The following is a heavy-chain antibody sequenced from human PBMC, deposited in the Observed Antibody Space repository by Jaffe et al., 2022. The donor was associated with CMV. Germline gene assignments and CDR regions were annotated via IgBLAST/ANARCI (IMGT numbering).Heavy chain of an antibody. CDR1: GFTFSSYE. CDR2: ISSSGSTI. J-gene: IGHJ3*02. D-gene: IGHD5-12*01. V-gene: IGHV3-48*03. CDR3: ASRDGYNADAFDI. Sequence: EVQLVESGGGLVQPGGSLRLSCAASGFTFSSYEMNWVRQAPGKGLEWVSYISSSGSTIYYADSVKGRFTISRDNAKNSLYLQMNSLRAEDTAVYYCASRDGYNADAFDIWGQGTMVTVSS.